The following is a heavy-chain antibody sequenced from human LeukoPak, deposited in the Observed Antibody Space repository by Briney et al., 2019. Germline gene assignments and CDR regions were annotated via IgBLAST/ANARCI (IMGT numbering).Heavy chain of an antibody. D-gene: IGHD3-22*01. CDR2: IIPIFGTA. V-gene: IGHV1-69*01. Sequence: GSSVKVSCKASGGTFSSYAISWVRQAPGQGLEWMGGIIPIFGTANYAQKFQSRVTITADESTSTAYMELSSLRSEDTAVYYCARDDSSGYSFLGYWGQGTLVTVSS. J-gene: IGHJ4*02. CDR3: ARDDSSGYSFLGY. CDR1: GGTFSSYA.